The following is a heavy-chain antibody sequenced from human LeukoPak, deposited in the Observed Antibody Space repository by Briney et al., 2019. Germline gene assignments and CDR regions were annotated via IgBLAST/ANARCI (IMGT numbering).Heavy chain of an antibody. Sequence: PGGSLRLSCAASGFTFSSYWMSWVRQAPGKGLEWVSYISSSGSTIYYADSVKGRFTISRDNAKNSLYLQMNSWRAEDTAVYYCAELGITMIGGVWGKGTTVTISS. J-gene: IGHJ6*04. CDR2: ISSSGSTI. CDR1: GFTFSSYW. CDR3: AELGITMIGGV. D-gene: IGHD3-10*02. V-gene: IGHV3-48*04.